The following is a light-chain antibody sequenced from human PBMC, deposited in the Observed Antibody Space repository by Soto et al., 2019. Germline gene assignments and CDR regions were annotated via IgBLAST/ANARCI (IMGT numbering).Light chain of an antibody. V-gene: IGKV3-20*01. CDR1: QSVSSSY. Sequence: SVLTQSPRTLSLSPGERATLSCRASQSVSSSYLAWYQQKPGQAPRLLIYGASTRATGIPDRFSGSGSGTDFTLTISRLEPEDFAVYYCQKYGSSPFAFGPGTKVDIK. CDR3: QKYGSSPFA. J-gene: IGKJ3*01. CDR2: GAS.